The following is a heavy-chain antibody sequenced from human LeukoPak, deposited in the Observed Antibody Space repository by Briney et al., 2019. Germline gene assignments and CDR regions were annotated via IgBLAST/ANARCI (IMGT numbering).Heavy chain of an antibody. CDR1: GGSITGGGYT. Sequence: SETLSLTCAVSGGSITGGGYTWSWIRQPPGKGLEWIGYIYYSGSTYYNPSLKSRVTISVDTSKNQFSLKLSSVTAADTAVYYCARAAPYCSSTSCYAFDIWGQGTMVTVSS. J-gene: IGHJ3*02. CDR2: IYYSGST. V-gene: IGHV4-30-4*01. D-gene: IGHD2-2*01. CDR3: ARAAPYCSSTSCYAFDI.